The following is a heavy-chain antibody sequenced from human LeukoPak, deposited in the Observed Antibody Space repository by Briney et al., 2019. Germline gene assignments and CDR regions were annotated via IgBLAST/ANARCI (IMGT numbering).Heavy chain of an antibody. CDR2: FIGSGGTT. D-gene: IGHD2-8*01. V-gene: IGHV3-23*01. CDR3: ANGNRCTSPNCLGYYYFYMDV. Sequence: GGSLRLSCAASGFTFSSYAMNWVRQAPGRGLEWVSGFIGSGGTTYYADSVKGRFTISRDNSKNTLYLQMNSLRAEDTAVYYCANGNRCTSPNCLGYYYFYMDVWGKGTTVTVSS. J-gene: IGHJ6*03. CDR1: GFTFSSYA.